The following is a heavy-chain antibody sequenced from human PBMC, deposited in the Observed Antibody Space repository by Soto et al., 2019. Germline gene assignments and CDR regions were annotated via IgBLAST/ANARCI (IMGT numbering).Heavy chain of an antibody. D-gene: IGHD3-3*01. J-gene: IGHJ3*02. CDR1: GFTFDDYA. Sequence: EVQLVESGGGLVQPGRSLRLSCAASGFTFDDYAMHWVRQAPGKGLEWVSGISWNSGSIGYADSVKGRFTISRDNAKNSLYLQMNSLRAEDTALYYCAKDTYYDLWSGYSDAFDIWGQGTMVTVSS. V-gene: IGHV3-9*01. CDR3: AKDTYYDLWSGYSDAFDI. CDR2: ISWNSGSI.